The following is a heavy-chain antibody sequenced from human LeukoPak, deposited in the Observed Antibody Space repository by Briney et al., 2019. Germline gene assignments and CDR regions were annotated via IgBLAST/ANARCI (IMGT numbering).Heavy chain of an antibody. Sequence: PSETLSLTCTVSGGSISSSSYYWGWIRQPPGKGLEWIGSIYYSGSTYYNPSLKSRVTISVDTSKNQFSLKLSSVTAADTAVYYCARRIAARPGYYYGMDVWGQGTLVTVSS. CDR3: ARRIAARPGYYYGMDV. CDR1: GGSISSSSYY. V-gene: IGHV4-39*01. D-gene: IGHD6-6*01. J-gene: IGHJ6*02. CDR2: IYYSGST.